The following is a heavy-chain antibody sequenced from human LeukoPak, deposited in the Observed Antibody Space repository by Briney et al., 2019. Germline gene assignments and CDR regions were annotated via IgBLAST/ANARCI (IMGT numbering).Heavy chain of an antibody. J-gene: IGHJ5*02. Sequence: PSETLSHTCTVSGGSISSHYWSWIRQPPGKGLEWIGYIYYRGSTSYNPSLKSRVTISVDTSKNQFSLDLSSVTAADTAVYYCARDLISEYSRSHSHFDPWGQGTLVTVSS. CDR2: IYYRGST. V-gene: IGHV4-59*11. D-gene: IGHD6-6*01. CDR1: GGSISSHY. CDR3: ARDLISEYSRSHSHFDP.